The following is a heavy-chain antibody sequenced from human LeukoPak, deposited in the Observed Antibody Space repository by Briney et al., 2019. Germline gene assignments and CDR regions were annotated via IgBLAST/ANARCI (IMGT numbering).Heavy chain of an antibody. CDR2: INSDGSST. Sequence: GSLRLSCAASGFTFSSYWMHWVRQAPGKGLVWVSRINSDGSSTSYAHSVKGRFTISRDNAKNTLYLEMNSLRVEDTGLYYCVRDLGGDGHNHWGQGTMVTVSS. CDR3: VRDLGGDGHNH. D-gene: IGHD5-24*01. CDR1: GFTFSSYW. J-gene: IGHJ4*02. V-gene: IGHV3-74*01.